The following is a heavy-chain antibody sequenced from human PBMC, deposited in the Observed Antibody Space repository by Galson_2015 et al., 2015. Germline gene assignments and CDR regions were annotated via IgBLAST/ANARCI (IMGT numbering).Heavy chain of an antibody. J-gene: IGHJ4*02. CDR3: ARTTHDCSSTSCYPRHFDY. Sequence: SVKVSCKASGYTFTGYYMHWVRQAPGQGLEWMGWINPNSGGTNYAQKFQGWVTMTRDTSISTAYMELSRLRSDDTAVYYCARTTHDCSSTSCYPRHFDYWGQGTLVTVSS. V-gene: IGHV1-2*04. CDR1: GYTFTGYY. D-gene: IGHD2-2*01. CDR2: INPNSGGT.